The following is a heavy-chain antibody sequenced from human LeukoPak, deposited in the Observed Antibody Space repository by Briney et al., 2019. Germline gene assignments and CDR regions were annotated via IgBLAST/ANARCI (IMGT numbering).Heavy chain of an antibody. CDR2: ISNDESTI. Sequence: GGSLRLSCVPSGFCFSSYWMHWVRQAPGRGPVWVSLISNDESTIIYAHSLKGRFTISRDNAKNTLYLQMNSLRAEDTAVYYCARDTKHIVVVTAIGGDDAFDIWGQGTMVTVSS. CDR1: GFCFSSYW. D-gene: IGHD2-21*02. CDR3: ARDTKHIVVVTAIGGDDAFDI. V-gene: IGHV3-74*01. J-gene: IGHJ3*02.